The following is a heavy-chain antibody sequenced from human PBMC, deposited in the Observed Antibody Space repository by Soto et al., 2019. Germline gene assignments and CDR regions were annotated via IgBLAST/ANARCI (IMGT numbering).Heavy chain of an antibody. J-gene: IGHJ3*02. CDR3: ARDPNGDYIGAFEI. CDR2: IRSSGWT. CDR1: GVIFSKYA. D-gene: IGHD4-17*01. Sequence: EVQVLESGGGLVRPGGSRRLSCVPSGVIFSKYAMTWVRQAPGKGLEWVSSIRSSGWTSYGDIVKGRFNISRDNAKNTLYLELNGLRDGDTAVYFCARDPNGDYIGAFEIWGQGIMVTVSS. V-gene: IGHV3-23*01.